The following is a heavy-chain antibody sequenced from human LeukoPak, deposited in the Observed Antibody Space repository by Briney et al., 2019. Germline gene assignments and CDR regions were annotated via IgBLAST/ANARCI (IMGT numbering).Heavy chain of an antibody. D-gene: IGHD6-13*01. CDR1: GFTFRNYW. V-gene: IGHV3-74*03. Sequence: PGGSLRLSCAASGFTFRNYWMYWVRQAPGKGLVWVSHIDNDERRTTYADSGKGRFTISRDNARNTLYLQMNSLRAEDTAVYYCAKDLYSSRWSGGFFDYWGQGTLVTVSS. J-gene: IGHJ4*02. CDR3: AKDLYSSRWSGGFFDY. CDR2: IDNDERRT.